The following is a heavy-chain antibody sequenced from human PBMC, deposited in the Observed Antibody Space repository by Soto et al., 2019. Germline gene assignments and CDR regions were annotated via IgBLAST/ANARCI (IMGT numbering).Heavy chain of an antibody. D-gene: IGHD2-2*01. CDR3: ARVGFYCSSSSCYLDS. CDR2: INAGNGDT. CDR1: GYTFTSYA. Sequence: ASVKVSCKASGYTFTSYAMQWVRQAPGQRLEWMGWINAGNGDTIYSQKFQGRVTITRDTSASTAYMELSSLRSEDTAVYYCARVGFYCSSSSCYLDSWGQGPLVTVSS. V-gene: IGHV1-3*01. J-gene: IGHJ4*02.